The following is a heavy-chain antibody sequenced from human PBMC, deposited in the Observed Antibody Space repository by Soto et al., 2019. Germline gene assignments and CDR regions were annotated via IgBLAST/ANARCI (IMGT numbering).Heavy chain of an antibody. V-gene: IGHV3-73*02. CDR2: IRSKANSYAT. D-gene: IGHD5-18*01. CDR1: GFTFSGSA. Sequence: EVQLVESGGGLVQPGGSLKLSCAASGFTFSGSAMHWVRQAPGKGLEWVGRIRSKANSYATAYAASVKGRFTISRDDSKNTAYLQMNSLKTEDTAVYYCTSDTARVYYGMDVWGQGTTVTVSS. CDR3: TSDTARVYYGMDV. J-gene: IGHJ6*02.